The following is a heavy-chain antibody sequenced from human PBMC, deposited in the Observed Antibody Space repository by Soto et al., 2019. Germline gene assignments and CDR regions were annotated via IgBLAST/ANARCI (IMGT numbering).Heavy chain of an antibody. J-gene: IGHJ5*02. CDR1: GGSISSSSYY. CDR2: IYYSGST. V-gene: IGHV4-39*01. CDR3: ARCRPIATLRSPRWFDP. D-gene: IGHD5-12*01. Sequence: SETLSLTCTVSGGSISSSSYYWGWIRQPPGKGLEWIGSIYYSGSTYYNPSLKSRVTISVDTSKNQFSLKLSSVTAADTAVYYCARCRPIATLRSPRWFDPWGQGTLVTVSS.